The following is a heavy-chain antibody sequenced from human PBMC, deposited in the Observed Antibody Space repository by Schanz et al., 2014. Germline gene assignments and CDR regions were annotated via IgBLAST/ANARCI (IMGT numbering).Heavy chain of an antibody. CDR3: AEDTGYCHGGACYCFEY. D-gene: IGHD2-8*02. Sequence: QVQLVESGGGVVQPGRSLRLSCAASGITLSGYGLHWVRQAPGKGLEWVGFISFDGRNTGYAHSVKGRFTISRDNSKNTVNLQMNSLRAEDTAVYYCAEDTGYCHGGACYCFEYWGLGILVTVSS. V-gene: IGHV3-30*18. J-gene: IGHJ4*02. CDR1: GITLSGYG. CDR2: ISFDGRNT.